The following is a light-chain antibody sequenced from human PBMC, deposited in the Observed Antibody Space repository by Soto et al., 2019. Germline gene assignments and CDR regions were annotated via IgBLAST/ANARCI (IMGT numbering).Light chain of an antibody. CDR3: QQYGNSPET. V-gene: IGKV3-20*01. CDR1: QSVSSSY. Sequence: EIVLTQSPGTLSLSPGERATLSCRASQSVSSSYLAWYQQKPGQAPRLLIYGASSRATGIPDRFSGSGSGTEFTLTISRLEPEDFAVYYCQQYGNSPETFGQGTKVEIK. J-gene: IGKJ1*01. CDR2: GAS.